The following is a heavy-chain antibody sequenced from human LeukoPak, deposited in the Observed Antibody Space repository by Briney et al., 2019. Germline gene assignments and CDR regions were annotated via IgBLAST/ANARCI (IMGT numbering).Heavy chain of an antibody. D-gene: IGHD2-15*01. J-gene: IGHJ4*02. CDR3: ASLSRVAGTFSEFLF. CDR2: IHHSGST. V-gene: IGHV4-59*01. Sequence: SETLSLTCTVSGGSISSYYWSWIRQPPGKGLEWIGYIHHSGSTNYNPSLKSRVTISVDTSKNQFSLKLSSVTAADTAVYYCASLSRVAGTFSEFLFWGQGTLVTVSS. CDR1: GGSISSYY.